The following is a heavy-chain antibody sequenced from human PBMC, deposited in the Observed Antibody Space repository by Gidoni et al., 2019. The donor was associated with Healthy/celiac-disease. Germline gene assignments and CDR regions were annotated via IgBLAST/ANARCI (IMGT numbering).Heavy chain of an antibody. V-gene: IGHV3-23*01. CDR2: ISGSGGST. J-gene: IGHJ4*02. CDR1: GFTFSSYA. CDR3: AKGIAAAGRAPDRDYFDY. D-gene: IGHD6-13*01. Sequence: EVQLLESGGGLVQPGGSLRLSCAASGFTFSSYAMSWVRQAPGKGLEWVSAISGSGGSTYYADSVKGRFTISRDNSKNTLYLQMNSLRAEDTAVYYCAKGIAAAGRAPDRDYFDYWGQGTLVTVSS.